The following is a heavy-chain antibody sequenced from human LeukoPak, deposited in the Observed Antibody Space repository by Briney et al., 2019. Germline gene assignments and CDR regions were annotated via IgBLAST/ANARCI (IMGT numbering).Heavy chain of an antibody. CDR3: ARDDNYGIFVNVDY. D-gene: IGHD4-11*01. Sequence: ASVKVSCKASGYTFNTYGITWVRQAPGQGLEWMGWISAYNGNTNYAQKLQGRVTMTTDTSTSTAYMELRSLRSDDTAVYYCARDDNYGIFVNVDYWGQGTLVTVSS. V-gene: IGHV1-18*01. CDR2: ISAYNGNT. CDR1: GYTFNTYG. J-gene: IGHJ4*02.